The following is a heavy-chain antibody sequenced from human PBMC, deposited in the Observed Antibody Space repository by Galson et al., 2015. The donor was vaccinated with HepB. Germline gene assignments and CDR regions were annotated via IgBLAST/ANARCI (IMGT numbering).Heavy chain of an antibody. V-gene: IGHV3-23*01. Sequence: SLRLSCAASGFTFSGYAMSWVRQAPGKGLEWVSAISGSGGSTYYADSVKGRFTISRDNSKNTLYLQMNSLRAEDTAVYYCAKDRGRQLLYGGSHLIPLDVWGQGTTVTVSS. D-gene: IGHD2-2*02. J-gene: IGHJ6*02. CDR1: GFTFSGYA. CDR3: AKDRGRQLLYGGSHLIPLDV. CDR2: ISGSGGST.